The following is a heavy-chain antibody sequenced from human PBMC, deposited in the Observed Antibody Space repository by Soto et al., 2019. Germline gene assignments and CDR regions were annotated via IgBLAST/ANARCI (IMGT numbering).Heavy chain of an antibody. V-gene: IGHV3-30*18. D-gene: IGHD3-10*01. CDR3: AKDRMGAGVRGYFDY. CDR2: ISYAGSNK. J-gene: IGHJ4*02. Sequence: QVQLVESGGGVVQPGKFLRLSCAGSGFTFSSYGMDWVRQAPGKGLEWVAVISYAGSNKYYADSVKGRFTISRDNSKSTLYLQMSSLRADDTAVYYCAKDRMGAGVRGYFDYWGQGTLVTVSS. CDR1: GFTFSSYG.